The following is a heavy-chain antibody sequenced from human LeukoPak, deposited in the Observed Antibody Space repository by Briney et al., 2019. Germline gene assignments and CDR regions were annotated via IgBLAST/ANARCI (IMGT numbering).Heavy chain of an antibody. CDR2: VNGDGSST. V-gene: IGHV3-74*01. CDR1: GFTFSTYW. J-gene: IGHJ4*02. Sequence: PGGSLRLSCAASGFTFSTYWMHWVRQAPGKELVWVSRVNGDGSSTNYADSVKGRFTISRDNAKNTLYLQMNSLRAEDTAVYYCARDGIAAVDFDYWGQGILVTVSS. D-gene: IGHD6-13*01. CDR3: ARDGIAAVDFDY.